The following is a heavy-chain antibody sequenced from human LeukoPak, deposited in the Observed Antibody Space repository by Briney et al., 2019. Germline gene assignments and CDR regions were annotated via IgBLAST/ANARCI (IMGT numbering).Heavy chain of an antibody. Sequence: GGSLRLSCAASGFTFSSYAMSWVRQAPGKGLEWVSAISGSGGSTYYADSVKGRFTISRANSTNTLYLQMNSLRAEDTAVYYCANSGGQTGYSSGWYEYWGQGTLATVSS. CDR3: ANSGGQTGYSSGWYEY. J-gene: IGHJ4*02. D-gene: IGHD6-19*01. CDR2: ISGSGGST. CDR1: GFTFSSYA. V-gene: IGHV3-23*01.